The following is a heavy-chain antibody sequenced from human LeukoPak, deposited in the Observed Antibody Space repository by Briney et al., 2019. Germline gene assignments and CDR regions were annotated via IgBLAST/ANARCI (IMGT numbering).Heavy chain of an antibody. V-gene: IGHV4-61*01. J-gene: IGHJ4*02. CDR1: GGSISSSSYY. CDR3: ARANDFWSGNLDY. Sequence: PPETLSLTCTVSGGSISSSSYYWSWIRQPPGKGLEWIGYIYYSGSTNYNPSLKSRVTISVDTSKNQFSLKLSSVTAADTAVYYCARANDFWSGNLDYWGQGTLVTVSS. D-gene: IGHD3-3*01. CDR2: IYYSGST.